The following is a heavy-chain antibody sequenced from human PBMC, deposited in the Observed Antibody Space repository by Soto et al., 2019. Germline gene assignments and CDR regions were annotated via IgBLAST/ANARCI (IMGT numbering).Heavy chain of an antibody. CDR1: GGTFSSYA. V-gene: IGHV1-69*01. CDR3: ASLRFLEWLPPGHYYYYGMDV. CDR2: IIPILGTA. Sequence: QVQLVQSGAEVKKPGSSVKVSCKASGGTFSSYAISWVRQAPGQGLEWMGGIIPILGTANYAQKFQGRVTIFADESTSAAYMELSSLRSEDTAVYYCASLRFLEWLPPGHYYYYGMDVWGQGTTVTVSS. D-gene: IGHD3-3*01. J-gene: IGHJ6*02.